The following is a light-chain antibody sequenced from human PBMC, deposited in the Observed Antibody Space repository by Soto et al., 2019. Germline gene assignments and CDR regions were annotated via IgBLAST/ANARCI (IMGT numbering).Light chain of an antibody. J-gene: IGLJ1*01. V-gene: IGLV2-23*02. CDR3: CSYAGRTTTYV. CDR1: SRDIGSYDL. Sequence: QSALTQPASVSGSPGQSITISCAGTSRDIGSYDLVSWYQQHPGKVPKLIISDVNKRPSGVSDRFSGSKSGNTASLTISGLQAEDEAEYYCCSYAGRTTTYVLGTGTKVTVL. CDR2: DVN.